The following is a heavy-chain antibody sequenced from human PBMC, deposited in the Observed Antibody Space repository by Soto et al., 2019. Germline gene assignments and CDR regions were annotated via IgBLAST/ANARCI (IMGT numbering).Heavy chain of an antibody. CDR3: ATIKLDYGGNSDNDYYYGMDV. Sequence: SVKVSCKASGSTFSSYAISWVRQAPGQGLEWMGGIIPIFGTANYAQKFQGRVTITADESTSTAYMELSSLRSEDTAVYYCATIKLDYGGNSDNDYYYGMDVWGQGTTVTVSS. V-gene: IGHV1-69*13. CDR2: IIPIFGTA. J-gene: IGHJ6*02. CDR1: GSTFSSYA. D-gene: IGHD4-17*01.